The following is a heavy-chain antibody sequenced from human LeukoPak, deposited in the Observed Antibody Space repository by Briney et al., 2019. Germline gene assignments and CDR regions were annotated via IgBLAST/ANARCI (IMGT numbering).Heavy chain of an antibody. J-gene: IGHJ6*02. CDR2: TYYRSRWYI. Sequence: SQTLSLTCAISGDSVSSNIAAWNWIRQSPSRGLEWLGRTYYRSRWYIDYAASVGSRLTINPDTSKNQFSLQLKTVTPEDTGLYYCTRDQDGMDVWGQGTTVTVSS. CDR1: GDSVSSNIAA. V-gene: IGHV6-1*01. CDR3: TRDQDGMDV.